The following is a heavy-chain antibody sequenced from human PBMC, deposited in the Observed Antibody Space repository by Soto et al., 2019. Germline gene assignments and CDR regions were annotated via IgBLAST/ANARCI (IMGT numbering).Heavy chain of an antibody. CDR1: GFIISSYG. CDR3: VKDGSGEIPNWLFDY. Sequence: PGGSLRLSCAASGFIISSYGMHWVRQAPGKGLEWVAYISYDGSNEYYDDSVKGRFTISRDSSKNTLYLQMNSLRPEDTAVYHCVKDGSGEIPNWLFDYWGQGTLVTVSS. J-gene: IGHJ4*02. V-gene: IGHV3-30*18. CDR2: ISYDGSNE. D-gene: IGHD3-10*01.